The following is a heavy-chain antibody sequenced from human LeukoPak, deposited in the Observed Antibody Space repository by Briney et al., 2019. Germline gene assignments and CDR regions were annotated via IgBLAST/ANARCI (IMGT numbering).Heavy chain of an antibody. Sequence: PSETLSLTCTVSGGSISSYYWSWIRQPAGKGLEWIGRIYTSGSTNYNPSLKSRVTMSVDTSKNQFSLKLSSVTAADTAVYYCAREVDYYDSSGYHGALDYWGQGTLVTVSS. CDR1: GGSISSYY. CDR3: AREVDYYDSSGYHGALDY. V-gene: IGHV4-4*07. D-gene: IGHD3-22*01. J-gene: IGHJ4*02. CDR2: IYTSGST.